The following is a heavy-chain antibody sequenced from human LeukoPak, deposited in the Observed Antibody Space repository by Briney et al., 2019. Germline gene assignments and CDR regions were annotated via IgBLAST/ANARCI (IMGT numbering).Heavy chain of an antibody. D-gene: IGHD4-17*01. CDR2: IYHSGST. V-gene: IGHV4-4*02. CDR1: GGSISSSNC. J-gene: IGHJ6*02. CDR3: ARDDTNLHTVTTGRHYGMDV. Sequence: SETLSLTCAVSGGSISSSNCWSWVRQPPGKGLEWIGEIYHSGSTNYNPSLKSRVTISVDTSKNQFSLKLSSVTAADTAVYYCARDDTNLHTVTTGRHYGMDVWGQGTTVTVSS.